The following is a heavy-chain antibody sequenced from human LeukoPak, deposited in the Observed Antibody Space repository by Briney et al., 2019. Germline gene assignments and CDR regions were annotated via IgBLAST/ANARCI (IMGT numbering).Heavy chain of an antibody. Sequence: GGSLRLSCAASVFTFSSYGMHWVRQAPGKGLEWVAVMSYNGQITYYADSGRGRFTISRDNSQNMLYLQMNSLRVDDTSVYYCAKVQLERRELLPNFDSWGQGTLVTVSS. J-gene: IGHJ4*02. CDR3: AKVQLERRELLPNFDS. D-gene: IGHD1-1*01. CDR1: VFTFSSYG. V-gene: IGHV3-30*18. CDR2: MSYNGQIT.